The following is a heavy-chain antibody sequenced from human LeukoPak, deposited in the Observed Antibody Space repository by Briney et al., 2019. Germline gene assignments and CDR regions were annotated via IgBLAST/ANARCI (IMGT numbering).Heavy chain of an antibody. J-gene: IGHJ6*03. Sequence: SVTVSCKASGGTFSNYAITWVRQAPGQGLEWMGGIVPIFGTANYAQKFQGRVTITADESTSTAYIELSSLRSEDTAVYYCARGRCNSGSCSSHYYYYMDVWGKGTTVTVSS. CDR3: ARGRCNSGSCSSHYYYYMDV. CDR2: IVPIFGTA. CDR1: GGTFSNYA. D-gene: IGHD2-15*01. V-gene: IGHV1-69*01.